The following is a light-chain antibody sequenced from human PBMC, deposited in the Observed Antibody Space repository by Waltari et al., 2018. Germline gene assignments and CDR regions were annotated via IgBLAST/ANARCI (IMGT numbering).Light chain of an antibody. CDR1: QSIGSW. CDR3: QQYNTYPET. V-gene: IGKV1-5*03. CDR2: KAS. J-gene: IGKJ1*01. Sequence: DIQMTQSPSTLSASVGDRVTITCQASQSIGSWLAWYQQKAGKAPKVLIYKASSLESGVPSRFSGSGSGTEFTLTISSLQPDDFATYYCQQYNTYPETFGQGTKVEIK.